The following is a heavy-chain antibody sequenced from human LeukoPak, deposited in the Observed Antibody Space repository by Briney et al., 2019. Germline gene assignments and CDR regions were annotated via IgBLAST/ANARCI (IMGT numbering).Heavy chain of an antibody. V-gene: IGHV3-21*01. CDR2: ISSSSSYI. CDR3: ARRVPAALHDY. Sequence: GGSLRLSCAASGFTFSSYSMNWVRQAPGKGLEWVSSISSSSSYICYADSVKGRFTISRDNAKNSLYLQMNSLRAEDTAVYYCARRVPAALHDYWGQGTLVTVSS. D-gene: IGHD2-2*01. J-gene: IGHJ4*02. CDR1: GFTFSSYS.